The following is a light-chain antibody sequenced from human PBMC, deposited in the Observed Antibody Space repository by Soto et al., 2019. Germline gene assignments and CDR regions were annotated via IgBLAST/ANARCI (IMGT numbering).Light chain of an antibody. CDR3: QQYCSPPWT. CDR1: QSVVHSSSNKNY. J-gene: IGKJ1*01. CDR2: WAS. Sequence: DVVMTQSPDSLAVSLGERATINCKSSQSVVHSSSNKNYLAWYQQKPGQPPKVLIYWASTRESGVPDRFSGSGSVKDFALTISSLQAEDVAVYYCQQYCSPPWTFGQGTKVEIK. V-gene: IGKV4-1*01.